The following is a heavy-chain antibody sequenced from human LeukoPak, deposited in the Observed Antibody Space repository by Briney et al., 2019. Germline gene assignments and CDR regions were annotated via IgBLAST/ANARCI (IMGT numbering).Heavy chain of an antibody. CDR1: VYTFTSYD. J-gene: IGHJ4*02. CDR3: ASGGTGPSPGFDY. CDR2: MNPNSGNT. Sequence: ASVNVSFKSSVYTFTSYDINWVRQATGQGLELMGWMNPNSGNTGYAQKFQGRVTMTRNTSIRTAYMELRSLRSEDTAVYYCASGGTGPSPGFDYWGQGTLVTVSS. D-gene: IGHD3/OR15-3a*01. V-gene: IGHV1-8*01.